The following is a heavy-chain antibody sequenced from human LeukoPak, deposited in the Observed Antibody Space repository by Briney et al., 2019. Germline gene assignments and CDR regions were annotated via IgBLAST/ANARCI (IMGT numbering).Heavy chain of an antibody. CDR3: ARDFSYGSGFDY. CDR2: ISNGGSI. D-gene: IGHD5-18*01. J-gene: IGHJ4*02. V-gene: IGHV3-64*01. CDR1: GFSISSYA. Sequence: GGSLRLSCAASGFSISSYALHWVRQAPGKGLQYVSGISNGGSIDYANSVKGRFTISRDNSKNTLYLQMGSLRPEDMAVYYCARDFSYGSGFDYWGQGILVAVSS.